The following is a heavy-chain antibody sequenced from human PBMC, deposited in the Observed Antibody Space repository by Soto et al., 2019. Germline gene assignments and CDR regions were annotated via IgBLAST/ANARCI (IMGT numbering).Heavy chain of an antibody. CDR1: GFTFSTYA. Sequence: EVQLLESGGGLVQPGGSLRLSCAASGFTFSTYAMSWVRHAPRRGLEWVSTVSGSGGSTYYADSVKGRFTISRDNSRNTLHLQMNSLRAEDTAVYYCAKGHYYDSSGYFYYWGQGTLVTVSS. CDR2: VSGSGGST. D-gene: IGHD3-22*01. V-gene: IGHV3-23*01. CDR3: AKGHYYDSSGYFYY. J-gene: IGHJ4*02.